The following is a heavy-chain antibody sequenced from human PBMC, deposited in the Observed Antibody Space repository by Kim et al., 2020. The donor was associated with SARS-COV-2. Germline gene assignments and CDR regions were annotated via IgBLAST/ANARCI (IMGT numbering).Heavy chain of an antibody. CDR2: ISAYNGNT. V-gene: IGHV1-18*04. Sequence: ASVKVSCKASGYTFTSYGISWVRQAPGPGLEWMGWISAYNGNTNYSQKLQGRVTMTTNTPTSTAYMEPRSLRSDDTDVYYCSRDKTTVTTWDWFDPWVQGTLFTVSS. D-gene: IGHD4-17*01. J-gene: IGHJ5*02. CDR3: SRDKTTVTTWDWFDP. CDR1: GYTFTSYG.